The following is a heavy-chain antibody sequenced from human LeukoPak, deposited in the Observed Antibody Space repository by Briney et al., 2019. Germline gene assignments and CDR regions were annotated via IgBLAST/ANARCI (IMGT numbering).Heavy chain of an antibody. J-gene: IGHJ4*02. Sequence: ASVKVSCKVSGYTLTELSMHWVRQAPGKGLEWMGGFDPEDGETIYAQKFQGRVTMTEDTSTDTAYMELSSLRSEDTAVYYCATGDYYDSSGHPRQNFDYWGQGTLVTVSS. CDR2: FDPEDGET. CDR3: ATGDYYDSSGHPRQNFDY. CDR1: GYTLTELS. D-gene: IGHD3-22*01. V-gene: IGHV1-24*01.